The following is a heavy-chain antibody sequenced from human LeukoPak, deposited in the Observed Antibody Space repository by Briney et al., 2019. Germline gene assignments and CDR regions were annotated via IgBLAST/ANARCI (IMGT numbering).Heavy chain of an antibody. V-gene: IGHV3-21*01. CDR2: ISSSRSYI. CDR3: ARDGYYDSSNDFDY. D-gene: IGHD3-22*01. CDR1: GFTFSSYS. J-gene: IGHJ4*02. Sequence: PGGSLRLSCAASGFTFSSYSMNWVRQAPGKGLEWVSSISSSRSYIYYADSVKGRFTISRDNAKNSLYLQMNSLRAEDTAVYYCARDGYYDSSNDFDYWGQRTLVTVSS.